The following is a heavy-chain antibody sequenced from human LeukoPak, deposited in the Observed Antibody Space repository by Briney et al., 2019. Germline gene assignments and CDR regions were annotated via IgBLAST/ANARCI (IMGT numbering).Heavy chain of an antibody. CDR1: GYSFTSYW. CDR2: FYPGDSDT. Sequence: GESLKISCKGSGYSFTSYWIGWVRQMPGKGLEWMGIFYPGDSDTRYSPSFQGQVTISADKSISTAYLQWSSLKASDTAMYYCARTGIAAAGYYYYYGMDVWGQGTTVTVTS. D-gene: IGHD6-13*01. CDR3: ARTGIAAAGYYYYYGMDV. V-gene: IGHV5-51*01. J-gene: IGHJ6*02.